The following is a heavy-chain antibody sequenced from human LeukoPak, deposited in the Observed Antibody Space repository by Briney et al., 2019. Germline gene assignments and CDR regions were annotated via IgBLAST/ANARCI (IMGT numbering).Heavy chain of an antibody. CDR2: IIPILGIA. CDR3: ARGIGSSWYEVY. CDR1: GGTFSSYA. Sequence: GASVKVSCKASGGTFSSYAISWVRQAPGQGLEWMGRIIPILGIANYAQKFQGRVTITADKSTSTAYMELSSLRSEDTAVYYCARGIGSSWYEVYWGQGTLVTVSS. J-gene: IGHJ4*02. V-gene: IGHV1-69*04. D-gene: IGHD6-13*01.